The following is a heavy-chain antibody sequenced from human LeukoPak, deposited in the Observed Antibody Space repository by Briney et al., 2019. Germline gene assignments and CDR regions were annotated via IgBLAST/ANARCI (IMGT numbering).Heavy chain of an antibody. Sequence: GGSLRLSCAASGFPFSSYGMHWVRQAPGKGLEWVAVISYDGSNKYYADSVKGRFTISRDNSKNTLYLQMNSLRAEDTAVYYCAKDHRRRYCSSTSCPDAFDIWGQGTMVTVSS. D-gene: IGHD2-2*01. CDR2: ISYDGSNK. CDR1: GFPFSSYG. CDR3: AKDHRRRYCSSTSCPDAFDI. J-gene: IGHJ3*02. V-gene: IGHV3-30*18.